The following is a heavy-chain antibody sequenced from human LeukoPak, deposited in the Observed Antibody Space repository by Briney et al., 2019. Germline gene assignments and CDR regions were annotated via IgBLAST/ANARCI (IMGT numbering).Heavy chain of an antibody. V-gene: IGHV1-8*03. CDR2: MNPNSGNT. J-gene: IGHJ5*02. D-gene: IGHD2-15*01. CDR1: GCTFTSYD. Sequence: RASVKVSCKASGCTFTSYDINWVRQATGQGLEGMGWMNPNSGNTGYAQKFQGRVTITRNTSISTAYMELSSLRSEDTAVYYCARGRSTPTSDWFDPWGQGTLVTVSS. CDR3: ARGRSTPTSDWFDP.